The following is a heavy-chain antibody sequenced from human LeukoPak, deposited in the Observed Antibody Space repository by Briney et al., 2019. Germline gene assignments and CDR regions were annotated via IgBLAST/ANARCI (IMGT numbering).Heavy chain of an antibody. CDR3: AASTNYYDSSGRTSKYNWFDP. CDR1: GYTFTSYG. V-gene: IGHV1-18*01. D-gene: IGHD3-22*01. CDR2: ISAYNGNT. J-gene: IGHJ5*02. Sequence: ASVKVSCKASGYTFTSYGISWVRQAPGQGLEWMGWISAYNGNTNYAQKLQGRVTMTTDTSTSTAYMELRSLRSDDTAVYYCAASTNYYDSSGRTSKYNWFDPWGQGTLVTVSS.